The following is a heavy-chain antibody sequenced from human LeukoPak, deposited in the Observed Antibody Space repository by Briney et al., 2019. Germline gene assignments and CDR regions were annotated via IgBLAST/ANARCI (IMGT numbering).Heavy chain of an antibody. J-gene: IGHJ4*02. Sequence: GASVKVSCKASGGTFNRYSFDWVRQAPGQGLEWMGGIIPIFGTTNYAQKFQGRVTITADDSTSPAYMELSSLRSEDTAVYYCASGSGAWYKEFDYWGQGTLVTVSS. CDR3: ASGSGAWYKEFDY. D-gene: IGHD1-14*01. V-gene: IGHV1-69*13. CDR1: GGTFNRYS. CDR2: IIPIFGTT.